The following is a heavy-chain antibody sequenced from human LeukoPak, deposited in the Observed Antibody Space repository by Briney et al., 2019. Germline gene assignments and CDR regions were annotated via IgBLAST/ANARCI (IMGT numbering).Heavy chain of an antibody. J-gene: IGHJ4*02. CDR2: ISSSGSTI. CDR1: GFTFDTYE. D-gene: IGHD1-26*01. V-gene: IGHV3-48*03. CDR3: ARDSGEFDY. Sequence: GGSLRLSCVVSGFTFDTYEMNWVRQAPGKGLEWVSYISSSGSTIYYADSVKGRFTISRDNAKNSLYLQMNSLRAEDTAVYYCARDSGEFDYWGQGTLVTVSS.